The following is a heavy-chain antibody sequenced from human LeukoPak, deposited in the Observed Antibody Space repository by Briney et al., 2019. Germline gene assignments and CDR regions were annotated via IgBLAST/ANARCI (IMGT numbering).Heavy chain of an antibody. D-gene: IGHD6-19*01. V-gene: IGHV3-48*02. J-gene: IGHJ4*02. CDR1: GFTFSTFS. CDR3: ARAAYSSGPDY. Sequence: GGSLRLSCAASGFTFSTFSMNWVRQAPGKGLEWVSYIIPSSGNIHYADSVRGRFTISRDNAKNSLYLQLNSLRDEDTAMYFCARAAYSSGPDYWGQGTLVTVSS. CDR2: IIPSSGNI.